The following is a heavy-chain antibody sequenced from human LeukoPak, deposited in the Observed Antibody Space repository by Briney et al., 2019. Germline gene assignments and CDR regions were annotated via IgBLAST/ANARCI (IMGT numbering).Heavy chain of an antibody. D-gene: IGHD1-26*01. J-gene: IGHJ4*02. CDR1: GFTFRSYW. V-gene: IGHV3-7*01. Sequence: GGSLRLSCAASGFTFRSYWMSWVRQAPGKGLEWVAKIKEDGREKYYVDSVKGRFTISRDNAKNSLDLQMNGLRAEDTAVYYCAKDEVGGHFEYWGQGTLVTVSS. CDR2: IKEDGREK. CDR3: AKDEVGGHFEY.